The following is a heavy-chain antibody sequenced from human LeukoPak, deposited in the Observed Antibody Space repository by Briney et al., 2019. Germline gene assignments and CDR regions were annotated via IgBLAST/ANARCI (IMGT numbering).Heavy chain of an antibody. Sequence: ASVKVSCKASGGTFSSYAISWVRQAPGQGLEWMGGIIPIFGTANYAQKFQGRVTITTDESTSTAYMELSSLRSEDTAVYYCARAPYYYDSSGYSDAFDIWGQGTTVTVSS. CDR2: IIPIFGTA. CDR3: ARAPYYYDSSGYSDAFDI. D-gene: IGHD3-22*01. V-gene: IGHV1-69*05. J-gene: IGHJ3*02. CDR1: GGTFSSYA.